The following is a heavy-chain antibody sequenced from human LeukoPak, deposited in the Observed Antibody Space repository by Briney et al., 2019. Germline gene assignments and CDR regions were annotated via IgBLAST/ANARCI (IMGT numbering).Heavy chain of an antibody. CDR1: GFTFSTYS. Sequence: GGSLRLSCAASGFTFSTYSMNWVRQTPGKGLEWVSYISSSGTTIYYADFVKGRFTISRDSAKNSLYLQMNSLRGEDTAVYYCARSFDFWGQGTLVTVSS. CDR2: ISSSGTTI. V-gene: IGHV3-48*04. J-gene: IGHJ4*02. CDR3: ARSFDF.